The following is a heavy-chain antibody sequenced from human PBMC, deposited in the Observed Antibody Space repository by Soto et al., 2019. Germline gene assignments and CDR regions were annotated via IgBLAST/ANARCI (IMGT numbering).Heavy chain of an antibody. CDR2: MNPNSGNT. D-gene: IGHD2-21*02. CDR1: GYTFTSYD. CDR3: ARGQTTYCGGDCYSGCFDP. J-gene: IGHJ5*02. V-gene: IGHV1-8*01. Sequence: GASVKVSCKASGYTFTSYDINWVRQATGQGLEWMGWMNPNSGNTGYAQKFQGRVTMTRNTSISTAYMELSSLRSEDTAVYYCARGQTTYCGGDCYSGCFDPWGPGTLVTVSS.